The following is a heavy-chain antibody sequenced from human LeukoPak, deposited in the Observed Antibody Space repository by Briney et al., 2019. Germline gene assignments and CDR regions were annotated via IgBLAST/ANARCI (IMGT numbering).Heavy chain of an antibody. CDR3: ARGDSSGWYPREYFQH. CDR2: MNPNSGNT. J-gene: IGHJ1*01. D-gene: IGHD6-19*01. V-gene: IGHV1-8*01. Sequence: ASVKVSCKASGYTFTSYDINWVRQATGQGLEWMGWMNPNSGNTGYAQKFQGRVTITTDESTSTAYMELSSLRSEDTAVYYCARGDSSGWYPREYFQHRGQGTLVTVSS. CDR1: GYTFTSYD.